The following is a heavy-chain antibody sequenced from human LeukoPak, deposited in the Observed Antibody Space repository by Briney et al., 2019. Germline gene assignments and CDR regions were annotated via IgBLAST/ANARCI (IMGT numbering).Heavy chain of an antibody. D-gene: IGHD3-22*01. J-gene: IGHJ6*02. CDR2: ISDYTGDT. CDR1: GGSFTDYF. Sequence: PSETLSLTCTVYGGSFTDYFWTWIRQSPGKGLEWIGEISDYTGDTNHNRSLNSRVSISLERSKNQFSLELRSVTAADTAVYYCARGRIAKIVVVHSFSYGMDVWGQGATVTVSS. V-gene: IGHV4-34*01. CDR3: ARGRIAKIVVVHSFSYGMDV.